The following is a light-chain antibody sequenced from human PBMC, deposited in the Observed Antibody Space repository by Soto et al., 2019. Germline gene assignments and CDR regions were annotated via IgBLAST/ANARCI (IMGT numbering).Light chain of an antibody. V-gene: IGKV1-5*01. CDR2: HAS. J-gene: IGKJ1*01. CDR3: QQYNSYS. Sequence: IQLTQSPSTLQASVGDRVTLTCRASQSISNWLAWYQQKPGTAPKLLIYHASILETAVPSRFSGNGSGTEFTLTISSLQPGDFATYYCQQYNSYSFGQASRVEIK. CDR1: QSISNW.